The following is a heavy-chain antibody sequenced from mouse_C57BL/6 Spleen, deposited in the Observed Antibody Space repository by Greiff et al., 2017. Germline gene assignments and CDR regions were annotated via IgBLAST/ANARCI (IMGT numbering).Heavy chain of an antibody. CDR3: ARLRITTVVAPFFDY. CDR2: IRNKANGYTT. V-gene: IGHV7-3*01. D-gene: IGHD1-1*01. Sequence: EVQGVESGGGLVQPGGSLSLSCAASGFTFTDYYMSWVRQPPGKALEWLGFIRNKANGYTTEYSASVKGRFTISRDNSQSILYLQMNALRAEDSATYYCARLRITTVVAPFFDYWGQGTTLTVSS. CDR1: GFTFTDYY. J-gene: IGHJ2*01.